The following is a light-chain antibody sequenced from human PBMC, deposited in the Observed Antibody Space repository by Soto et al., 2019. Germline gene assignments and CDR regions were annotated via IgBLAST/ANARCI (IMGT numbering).Light chain of an antibody. CDR2: DVT. Sequence: QSALTQPASVSGSPGQSITISCTGTSSDVGRYKLVSWYQQHPGKAPKLMIYDVTNRPSGVSNRFSGSKSGNTASLTIYGLQAEDEADYYCSSYTTSTTLIFGGGTQLTVL. CDR1: SSDVGRYKL. CDR3: SSYTTSTTLI. V-gene: IGLV2-14*03. J-gene: IGLJ2*01.